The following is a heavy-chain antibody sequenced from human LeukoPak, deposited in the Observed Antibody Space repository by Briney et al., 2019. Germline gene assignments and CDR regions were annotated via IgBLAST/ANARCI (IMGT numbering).Heavy chain of an antibody. J-gene: IGHJ4*02. D-gene: IGHD3-10*01. CDR3: AGITRGYYYGSGSYGNFDY. Sequence: PSGTLSLTCAVSGGSISSSNWWSWVRQPPGKGLEWIGEIYHSGSTNYNPSLKSRVTISVDKSKNQFSLKLSSVTAADTAVYYCAGITRGYYYGSGSYGNFDYWGQGTLVTVSS. CDR1: GGSISSSNW. CDR2: IYHSGST. V-gene: IGHV4-4*02.